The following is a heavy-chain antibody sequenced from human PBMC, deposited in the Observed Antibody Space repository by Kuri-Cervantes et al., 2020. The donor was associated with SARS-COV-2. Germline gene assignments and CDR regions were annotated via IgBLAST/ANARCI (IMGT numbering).Heavy chain of an antibody. CDR3: ASQDDTSGFYYAYDY. J-gene: IGHJ4*02. Sequence: SETLSLTCAVSGYSISSGYYWGWVRQPPGKGLEWIGSIYHSGSTYYNPSLKSRVTISVDTSKNQFSLKLSSVTAADTAVYYCASQDDTSGFYYAYDYWGQGTLVTVSS. CDR1: GYSISSGYY. CDR2: IYHSGST. V-gene: IGHV4-38-2*01. D-gene: IGHD3-22*01.